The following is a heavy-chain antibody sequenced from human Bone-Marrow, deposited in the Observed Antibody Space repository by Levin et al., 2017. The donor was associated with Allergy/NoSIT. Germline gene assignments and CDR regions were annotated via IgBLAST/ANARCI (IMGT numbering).Heavy chain of an antibody. J-gene: IGHJ3*02. CDR1: GFTFRNYV. Sequence: PGGSLRLSCAASGFTFRNYVMHWVRQAPGKGLEWVAAVWHDAINTFYVDSVQGRFTISRDNSKNMLFFDMRRLRADDTATYYCAREMADSRSVLSAKRAFDIWGQGTMVTVSS. CDR3: AREMADSRSVLSAKRAFDI. CDR2: VWHDAINT. V-gene: IGHV3-33*01. D-gene: IGHD2-8*01.